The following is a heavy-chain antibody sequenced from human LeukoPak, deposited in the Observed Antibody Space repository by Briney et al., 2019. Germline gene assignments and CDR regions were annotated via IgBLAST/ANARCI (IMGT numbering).Heavy chain of an antibody. CDR3: AGLVGRYSSGLYYYYFDY. D-gene: IGHD3-22*01. CDR1: GDSINSLDL. CDR2: MYPSGTT. J-gene: IGHJ4*02. V-gene: IGHV4-4*02. Sequence: SGTLSLTCTVSGDSINSLDLWSWVRQPPGQGLEWIGEMYPSGTTHSNPSVKSRVTISIDKSKNQFFLNLSSVTAADTAVYYCAGLVGRYSSGLYYYYFDYWGQGTLVTVSS.